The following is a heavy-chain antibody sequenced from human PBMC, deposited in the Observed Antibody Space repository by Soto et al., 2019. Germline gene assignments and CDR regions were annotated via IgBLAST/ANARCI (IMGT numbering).Heavy chain of an antibody. D-gene: IGHD3-16*02. CDR3: AREHYDYIWGSYPIDY. Sequence: GGSLRLSCAASGFTVSSNYMSWVRQAPGKGLEWVSVIYSGGSTYYADSVKGRFTISRDNSKNTLYLQMNSLRAEDTAVYYCAREHYDYIWGSYPIDYWGQGTLVTVSS. CDR2: IYSGGST. CDR1: GFTVSSNY. V-gene: IGHV3-66*01. J-gene: IGHJ4*02.